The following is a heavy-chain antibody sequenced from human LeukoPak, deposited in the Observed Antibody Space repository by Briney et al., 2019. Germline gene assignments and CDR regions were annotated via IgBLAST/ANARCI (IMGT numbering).Heavy chain of an antibody. V-gene: IGHV3-23*01. D-gene: IGHD3-10*01. CDR3: VKFRGIQHYNYHMDG. Sequence: GGSLRLSCAATGFTFSIYAMSWVREAPGKGLEWVSGLTGSDHNTHYADAVKGRFTNSRDNPKNTLSLQMNSLRAEDAAVYYCVKFRGIQHYNYHMDGWLKGTNDTV. CDR1: GFTFSIYA. J-gene: IGHJ6*03. CDR2: LTGSDHNT.